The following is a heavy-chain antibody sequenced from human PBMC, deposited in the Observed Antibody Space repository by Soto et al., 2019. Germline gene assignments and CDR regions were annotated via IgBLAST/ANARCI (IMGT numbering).Heavy chain of an antibody. CDR1: GGTFSSYA. CDR3: AMYKRDSYGYASFDY. J-gene: IGHJ4*02. V-gene: IGHV1-69*01. D-gene: IGHD5-18*01. CDR2: IIPIFGTA. Sequence: QVQLVQSGAEVKKPGSSVKVSCKASGGTFSSYAISWVRQAPGQWLEWMGGIIPIFGTANYAQKFQGRVTITADESTSRAYMELSSLRSEDTAVYYCAMYKRDSYGYASFDYWGQRTLVTVSS.